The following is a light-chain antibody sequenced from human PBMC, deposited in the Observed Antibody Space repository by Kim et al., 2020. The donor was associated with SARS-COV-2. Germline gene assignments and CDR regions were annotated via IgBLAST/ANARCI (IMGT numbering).Light chain of an antibody. CDR2: DAN. V-gene: IGLV7-46*01. Sequence: PEETATLCCGTSTGAVTSGHYPYWYQQKPGQAPRTPIYDANNKYSWAPARFSGSLLGGTAALTLSGALPEDEAEYYCLLAYGGARVFGGGTKVTVL. CDR3: LLAYGGARV. CDR1: TGAVTSGHY. J-gene: IGLJ2*01.